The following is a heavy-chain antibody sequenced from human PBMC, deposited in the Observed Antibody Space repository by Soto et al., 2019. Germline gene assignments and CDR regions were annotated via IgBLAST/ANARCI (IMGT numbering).Heavy chain of an antibody. V-gene: IGHV1-69*01. CDR3: ARDGGSNSGGIHY. CDR2: IIPIVGTA. D-gene: IGHD1-26*01. J-gene: IGHJ4*02. CDR1: GGTFSSYS. Sequence: QVQPVQSGAEVKKPGSSVKVSCKASGGTFSSYSINWVRHAPGQGLEWMGEIIPIVGTANYAQKFQGRVTIPANETTSTAYMELSRLRAEDTAVYYCARDGGSNSGGIHYWGPGTLVTVSS.